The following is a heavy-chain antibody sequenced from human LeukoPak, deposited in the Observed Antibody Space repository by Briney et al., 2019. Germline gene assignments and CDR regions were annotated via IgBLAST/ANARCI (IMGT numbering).Heavy chain of an antibody. V-gene: IGHV3-30*18. CDR1: GFTFSSYG. J-gene: IGHJ4*02. CDR2: ISFDGDNK. D-gene: IGHD6-13*01. CDR3: AKDNVAAAGRYFDY. Sequence: PGGSLRLSCAASGFTFSSYGMHWVRRAPGKGLEWVALISFDGDNKYFADSVKGRFTISRDNSKNTLYLQMHSLRPEDTAVYYCAKDNVAAAGRYFDYWGQGTLVTVSS.